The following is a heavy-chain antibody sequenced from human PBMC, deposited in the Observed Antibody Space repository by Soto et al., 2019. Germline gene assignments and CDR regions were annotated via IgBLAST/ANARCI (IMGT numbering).Heavy chain of an antibody. V-gene: IGHV5-10-1*01. D-gene: IGHD3-10*01. CDR2: IDPSDSYT. Sequence: PGDSLKISCKGSGYSFTSYWISWVLQIPGKGLEWMGRIDPSDSYTNYSPSFQGHVTISADKSISTAYLQWSSLKASDTAMYYCASQGMVRGVIITNFDYWGQGTLFTVSS. CDR1: GYSFTSYW. CDR3: ASQGMVRGVIITNFDY. J-gene: IGHJ4*02.